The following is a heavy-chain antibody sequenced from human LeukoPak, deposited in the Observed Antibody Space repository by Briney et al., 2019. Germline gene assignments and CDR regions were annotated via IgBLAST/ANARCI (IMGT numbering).Heavy chain of an antibody. CDR2: IRYDGSNK. Sequence: GGSLRLSCAASGFTFSSYGMHWVRQAPGKGLEWVAFIRYDGSNKYYADSVKGRFTISRDNAKNSLYLQMNSLRAEDTAGYYCARGGTFDPWGQGTLVTVSS. V-gene: IGHV3-30*02. CDR1: GFTFSSYG. D-gene: IGHD1-1*01. J-gene: IGHJ5*02. CDR3: ARGGTFDP.